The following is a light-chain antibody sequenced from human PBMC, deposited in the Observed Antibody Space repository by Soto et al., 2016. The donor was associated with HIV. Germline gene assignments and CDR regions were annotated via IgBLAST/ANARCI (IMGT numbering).Light chain of an antibody. CDR1: QSLLHSDGKTY. CDR2: EVF. Sequence: DIVMTQTPVSLSVTPGQPASISCKSSQSLLHSDGKTYLYWYLQKPGQSPQLLIYEVFKRFSGVPDRFSGSGSGTDFTLKTSRVEAEDVGIYYCMQSVQTPLTFGGGTKVEIK. J-gene: IGKJ4*01. V-gene: IGKV2D-29*02. CDR3: MQSVQTPLT.